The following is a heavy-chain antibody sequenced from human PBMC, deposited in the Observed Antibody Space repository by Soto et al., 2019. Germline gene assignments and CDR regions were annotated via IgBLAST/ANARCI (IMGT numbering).Heavy chain of an antibody. J-gene: IGHJ4*02. Sequence: EVQLAESGGGMVQPGGSLRLSCVAYGFTFNSYDMHWVRQAPGKGLEYVSSISSNGGTTYYGNSVKGRFTISRDNSKNTLYLQMGSLRAEDMAVYYCVRRVSGNYDYWGQGTLVTVSS. D-gene: IGHD1-7*01. CDR1: GFTFNSYD. CDR3: VRRVSGNYDY. V-gene: IGHV3-64*01. CDR2: ISSNGGTT.